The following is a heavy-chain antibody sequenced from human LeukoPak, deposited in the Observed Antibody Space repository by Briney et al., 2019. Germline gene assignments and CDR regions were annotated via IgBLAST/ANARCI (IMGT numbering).Heavy chain of an antibody. J-gene: IGHJ4*02. V-gene: IGHV4-39*07. Sequence: SETLSLTCTVSGGSISSSSYYWGWLRQPPGKGLEWIGSIYYSGSTYYNPSLKSRVTISVDTSKNQFSLKLSSVTAADTAVYYCARGSNSGSYHFDYWGQGTLVTVSS. CDR1: GGSISSSSYY. D-gene: IGHD1-26*01. CDR3: ARGSNSGSYHFDY. CDR2: IYYSGST.